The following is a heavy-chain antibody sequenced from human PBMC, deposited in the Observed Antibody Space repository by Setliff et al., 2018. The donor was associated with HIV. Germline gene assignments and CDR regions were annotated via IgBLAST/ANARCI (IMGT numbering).Heavy chain of an antibody. J-gene: IGHJ4*02. CDR1: GFTFNNYA. CDR3: ARDYSRYTWNYFDY. Sequence: PGGSLRLSCAASGFTFNNYAMGWVRQAPGKGLEWVSAINDRGDYIYYADFARGRFTISRDNSKNTLYLQMNSLRVEDTALYYRARDYSRYTWNYFDYWGQGTLVTVSS. V-gene: IGHV3-23*01. CDR2: INDRGDYI. D-gene: IGHD1-20*01.